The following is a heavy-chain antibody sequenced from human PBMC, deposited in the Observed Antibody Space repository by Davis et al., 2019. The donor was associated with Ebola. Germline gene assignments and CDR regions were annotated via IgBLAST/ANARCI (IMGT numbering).Heavy chain of an antibody. CDR1: GFTLANYA. CDR2: INPHNGNT. CDR3: ARDRMVRGSNWFDP. D-gene: IGHD3-10*01. V-gene: IGHV1-18*01. J-gene: IGHJ5*02. Sequence: AASVKVSCKASGFTLANYAIHWVRQAPGQGLEWMGWINPHNGNTNYAQNVQGRVIMTTDTSTSTAYMEVGSLRSDDTAVYYCARDRMVRGSNWFDPWGQGTLVTVSS.